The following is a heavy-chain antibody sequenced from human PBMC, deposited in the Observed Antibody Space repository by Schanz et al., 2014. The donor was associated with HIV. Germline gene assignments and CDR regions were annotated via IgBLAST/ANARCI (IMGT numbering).Heavy chain of an antibody. CDR1: GFTFSSYW. CDR2: VNGDGSSA. CDR3: AGGYCSGGRCDHRPFET. V-gene: IGHV3-74*01. D-gene: IGHD2-15*01. J-gene: IGHJ3*02. Sequence: EEYLVESGGGLVQPGGSLRLSCAASGFTFSSYWMHWVRQTPGKGLVWVSRVNGDGSSAAYADSVKGRFTISRDNAKNTLYLQMNSLRAEDTAVYYCAGGYCSGGRCDHRPFETWGQGTMVTVSS.